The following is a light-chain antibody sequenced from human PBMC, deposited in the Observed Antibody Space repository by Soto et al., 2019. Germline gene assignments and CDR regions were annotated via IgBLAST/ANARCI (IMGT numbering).Light chain of an antibody. J-gene: IGKJ5*01. V-gene: IGKV1D-16*01. Sequence: VQVTQSTSSLSASVGDRVTITGRASQDIGSHLAWYQQKPEKAPKSLIYFASTLQSGVPSRFSASGSGTDFTLTISSLQPEDFAVYYCQQYNDWPPVTFGQGTRLEIK. CDR3: QQYNDWPPVT. CDR1: QDIGSH. CDR2: FAS.